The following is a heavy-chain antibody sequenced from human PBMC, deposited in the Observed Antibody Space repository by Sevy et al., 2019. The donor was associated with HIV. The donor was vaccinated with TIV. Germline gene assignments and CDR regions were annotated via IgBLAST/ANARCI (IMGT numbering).Heavy chain of an antibody. CDR1: GGSISSGNYY. CDR3: AREGGDCSSTSCYEGVFDY. J-gene: IGHJ4*02. V-gene: IGHV4-61*02. D-gene: IGHD2-2*01. CDR2: IYTSGST. Sequence: SETLSLTCTVSGGSISSGNYYWSWIRQPAGKGLEWIGRIYTSGSTNYNPSLKSRVTISVDTSKNQFSLKLSSVTAADTAVHYCAREGGDCSSTSCYEGVFDYWGQGTLVTVSS.